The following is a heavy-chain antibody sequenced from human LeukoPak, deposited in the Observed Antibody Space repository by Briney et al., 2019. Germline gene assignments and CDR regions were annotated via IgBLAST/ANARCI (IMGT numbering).Heavy chain of an antibody. V-gene: IGHV3-30*19. Sequence: GGSLRLSCAASGFTFSSYGMHWVRQAPGKGLEWVAVISYDGSNKYYADSVKGRFTISRDNAKNTLYLQMNSLRAEDTAVYYCARSRTLLWFGELSDYWGQGTLVTVSS. CDR3: ARSRTLLWFGELSDY. J-gene: IGHJ4*02. D-gene: IGHD3-10*01. CDR2: ISYDGSNK. CDR1: GFTFSSYG.